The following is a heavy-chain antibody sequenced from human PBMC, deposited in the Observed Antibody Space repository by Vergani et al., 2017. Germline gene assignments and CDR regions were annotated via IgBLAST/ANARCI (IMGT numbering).Heavy chain of an antibody. CDR2: FDPEDGET. V-gene: IGHV1-24*01. D-gene: IGHD2-2*01. J-gene: IGHJ6*02. Sequence: QVQLVQSGAEVKKPGASVKVSCKVSGYTLTELSMHWVRQAPGKGLEWMGGFDPEDGETIYAQKFQGRVTMTEDTSTDTAYMELSSLRSEDTAVYYCAKGIQAMERQLLWGRYYYYYGMDVWGQGTTVTVSS. CDR3: AKGIQAMERQLLWGRYYYYYGMDV. CDR1: GYTLTELS.